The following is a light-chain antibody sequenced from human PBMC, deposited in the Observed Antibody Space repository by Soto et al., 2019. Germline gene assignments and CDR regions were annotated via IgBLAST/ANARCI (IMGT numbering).Light chain of an antibody. V-gene: IGLV2-23*02. Sequence: QSALSQPASVSGSPGQSITISCTGTSSDVGSNDLVSWYQQHPGKAPKLMIYEVSKRPSGISNRFSGSKSGNTASLTISGLQPEDEGDYYCCSYVGRSDSYVFGAGTKLTVL. CDR3: CSYVGRSDSYV. J-gene: IGLJ1*01. CDR2: EVS. CDR1: SSDVGSNDL.